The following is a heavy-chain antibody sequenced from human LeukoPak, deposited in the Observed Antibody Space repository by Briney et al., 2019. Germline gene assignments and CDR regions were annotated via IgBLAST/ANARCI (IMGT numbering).Heavy chain of an antibody. CDR3: AMVTMVRGIGGYFDY. CDR2: INAGNGNT. D-gene: IGHD3-10*01. J-gene: IGHJ4*02. CDR1: GYTFTNYA. V-gene: IGHV1-3*01. Sequence: RASVKVSCKASGYTFTNYAMHWVRQAPGQRLEWMGWINAGNGNTKYSQKFQGRVTITRDTSASTAYMELSSLRSEDTAVYYCAMVTMVRGIGGYFDYWGQGTLVTVSS.